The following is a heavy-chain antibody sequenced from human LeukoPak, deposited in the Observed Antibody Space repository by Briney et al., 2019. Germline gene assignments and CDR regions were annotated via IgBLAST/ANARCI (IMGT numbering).Heavy chain of an antibody. J-gene: IGHJ3*02. V-gene: IGHV3-23*01. CDR2: LSVSGGSR. Sequence: LTGGSLRLSCAASGFTFSSYAMSWVRQAPGKGLEWVSGLSVSGGSRYYADSVKGRFTISRDNATDPLYLQMSSLRGEDTALHCCAKALRGTHEAFYISGQRTMVTASS. D-gene: IGHD1-14*01. CDR3: AKALRGTHEAFYI. CDR1: GFTFSSYA.